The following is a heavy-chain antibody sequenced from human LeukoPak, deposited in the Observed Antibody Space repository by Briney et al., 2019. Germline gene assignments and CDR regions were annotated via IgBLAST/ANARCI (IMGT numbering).Heavy chain of an antibody. V-gene: IGHV1-2*02. CDR3: ARRRVGATNRNFDY. CDR2: INPNSGGT. CDR1: GYTFTGYY. J-gene: IGHJ4*02. Sequence: GASVKVSCKASGYTFTGYYMHWVRQAPGQGLEWMGWINPNSGGTNYAQKFQGRVTMTRNTSISTAYMELSSLRSEDTAVYYCARRRVGATNRNFDYWGQGTLVTVSS. D-gene: IGHD1-26*01.